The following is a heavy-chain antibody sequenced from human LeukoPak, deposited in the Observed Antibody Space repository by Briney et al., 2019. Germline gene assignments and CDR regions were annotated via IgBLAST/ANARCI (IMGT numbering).Heavy chain of an antibody. J-gene: IGHJ4*02. CDR1: GCNFNDYA. Sequence: GGSLRLSCAASGCNFNDYAMHWVRQAPGKGLEWVSGISWNSGSLGYAGSVKGRFTVSRDNAKNSLYLQMNSLRAEDMALYYCVKGETAVAGGAFDYWGQGTLVTVSS. CDR3: VKGETAVAGGAFDY. V-gene: IGHV3-9*03. CDR2: ISWNSGSL. D-gene: IGHD6-19*01.